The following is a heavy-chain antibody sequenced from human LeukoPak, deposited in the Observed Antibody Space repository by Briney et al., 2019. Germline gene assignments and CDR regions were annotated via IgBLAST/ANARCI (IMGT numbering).Heavy chain of an antibody. CDR1: GGSISSGGYY. Sequence: SETLSLTCTVSGGSISSGGYYWSWIRQPPGKGLEWIGYIYHSGSTYYNPSLKSRVTISVDRSKNQFSLKLSSVTATDTAVYFCASGKLVQVTYYGMDVWGPGTTVTVSS. V-gene: IGHV4-30-2*01. D-gene: IGHD2-21*01. CDR3: ASGKLVQVTYYGMDV. CDR2: IYHSGST. J-gene: IGHJ6*02.